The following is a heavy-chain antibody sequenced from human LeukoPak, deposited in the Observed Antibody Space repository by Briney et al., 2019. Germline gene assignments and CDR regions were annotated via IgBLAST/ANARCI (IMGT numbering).Heavy chain of an antibody. V-gene: IGHV3-30*18. J-gene: IGHJ4*02. CDR2: ISYDGSDK. CDR3: AKGEGASGWYFDY. D-gene: IGHD6-19*01. CDR1: GFTFSSYG. Sequence: PGRSLRLSCAASGFTFSSYGMHWVRQAPGKGLEWVAVISYDGSDKYYADSVKGRFTISRDNSKNTLYLQMNSLRAEDTAVYYCAKGEGASGWYFDYWGQGTLVTVSS.